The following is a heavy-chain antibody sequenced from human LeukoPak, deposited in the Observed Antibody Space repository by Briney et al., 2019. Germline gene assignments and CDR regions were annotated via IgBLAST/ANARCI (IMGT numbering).Heavy chain of an antibody. CDR2: IKQDGSEK. J-gene: IGHJ4*02. V-gene: IGHV3-7*01. CDR1: GFTFSSYW. CDR3: ASVQWELRGVGSYFEY. D-gene: IGHD1-26*01. Sequence: GGSLRLSCVVSGFTFSSYWMSWVRQAPGKGLEWVANIKQDGSEKYYVDSVKGRFTMSRDNAKNSLYLQMNSLRAEDTAVYYCASVQWELRGVGSYFEYWGQGALVTVSS.